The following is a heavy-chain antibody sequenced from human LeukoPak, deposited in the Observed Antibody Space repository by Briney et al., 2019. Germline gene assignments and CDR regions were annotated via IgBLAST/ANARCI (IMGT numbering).Heavy chain of an antibody. CDR1: GGSISSGGYS. V-gene: IGHV4-31*03. D-gene: IGHD5-18*01. J-gene: IGHJ4*02. CDR3: ARERRGYGVYFDY. Sequence: KASETLSLTCTVSGGSISSGGYSWSWIRQHPGKGLEWIGYIYYSGSTYYNPSLKSRVTISVDTSKDQFSLKLSSVTAADTAVYYCARERRGYGVYFDYWGQGTLVTVSS. CDR2: IYYSGST.